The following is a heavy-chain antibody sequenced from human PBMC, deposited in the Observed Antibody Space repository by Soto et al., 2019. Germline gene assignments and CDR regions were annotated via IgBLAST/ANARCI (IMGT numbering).Heavy chain of an antibody. CDR1: GFTVSSYA. D-gene: IGHD6-13*01. V-gene: IGHV3-23*01. CDR2: ISAST. Sequence: EMQLLESGGGLVQAGGSLRLSCAASGFTVSSYALNWVRQAPGKGLEWVSGISASTYYADSVKGRFTISRDTSKNMLYLQMNSLRAKDTAIYFCAIRMYSTRWYYLDYWGQGTLVTVSS. J-gene: IGHJ4*02. CDR3: AIRMYSTRWYYLDY.